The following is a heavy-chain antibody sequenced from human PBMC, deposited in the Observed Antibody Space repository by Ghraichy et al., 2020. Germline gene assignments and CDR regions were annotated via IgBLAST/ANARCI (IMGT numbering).Heavy chain of an antibody. D-gene: IGHD6-13*01. CDR3: AIDFGPGTAAAGYYYYGMDV. V-gene: IGHV3-11*01. CDR2: ISSSGSTI. CDR1: GFTFSDYY. J-gene: IGHJ6*02. Sequence: GESLNISCAASGFTFSDYYMSLIRQAPGEGLEWVSYISSSGSTIYYADSGKGRFTIPRDNAKNSLYLQMNSLRAEDTAVYYCAIDFGPGTAAAGYYYYGMDVWGQGTTVTVSS.